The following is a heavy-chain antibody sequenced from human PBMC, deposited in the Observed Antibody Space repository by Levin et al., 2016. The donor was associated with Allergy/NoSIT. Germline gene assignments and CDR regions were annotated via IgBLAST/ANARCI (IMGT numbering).Heavy chain of an antibody. CDR1: GFSFRSYA. Sequence: GGSLRLSCAASGFSFRSYAMNWVRQAPGKGLEWVSAISGSGGSTYYADSVKGRFTISRDNSKNTLYLQMNSLRAEDTALYYCAKVPGGYWAYYGMDVWGHGTTVTVSS. J-gene: IGHJ6*02. CDR2: ISGSGGST. D-gene: IGHD2-21*01. V-gene: IGHV3-23*01. CDR3: AKVPGGYWAYYGMDV.